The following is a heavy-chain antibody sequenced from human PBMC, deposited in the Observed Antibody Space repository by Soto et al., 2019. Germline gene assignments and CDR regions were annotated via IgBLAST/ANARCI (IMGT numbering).Heavy chain of an antibody. CDR2: ISGSGGST. V-gene: IGHV3-23*01. Sequence: GGSLRLSCAASGFTFSSYAMSWVRQAPGKGLEWVSAISGSGGSTYYADSVKGRFTISRDNSKNTLYLQMNSLGAEDTAVYYCARGIVGAIIAYDYWGQGTLVTVSS. CDR3: ARGIVGAIIAYDY. D-gene: IGHD1-26*01. J-gene: IGHJ4*02. CDR1: GFTFSSYA.